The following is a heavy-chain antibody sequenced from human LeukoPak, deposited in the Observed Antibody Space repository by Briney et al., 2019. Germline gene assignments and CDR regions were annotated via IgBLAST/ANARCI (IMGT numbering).Heavy chain of an antibody. CDR2: ISWNSGSI. V-gene: IGHV3-9*01. J-gene: IGHJ4*02. CDR1: GFTFDDYA. CDR3: AREAVLRYFDWLSLGYFDY. Sequence: GGSLRLSCAASGFTFDDYAMHWVRQAPGKGLEWVSGISWNSGSIGYADSVKGRFTISRDNAKNSLYLQMNSLRAEDTALYYCAREAVLRYFDWLSLGYFDYWGQGTLVTVSS. D-gene: IGHD3-9*01.